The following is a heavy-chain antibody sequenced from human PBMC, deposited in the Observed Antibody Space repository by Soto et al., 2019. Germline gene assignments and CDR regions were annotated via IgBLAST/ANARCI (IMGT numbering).Heavy chain of an antibody. CDR3: VKDAYPDEGFDH. J-gene: IGHJ4*02. CDR1: GFTFRNYW. Sequence: EVQLVESGGGLVQPGGSLRLSCAASGFTFRNYWVTWVRQAPGKGLEGVANIKPDRSRRHLADFVDGRFTISNDNAKNSLYLQMNSLRAGDTAVYYCVKDAYPDEGFDHSGQGTLVTVSS. CDR2: IKPDRSRR. V-gene: IGHV3-7*01.